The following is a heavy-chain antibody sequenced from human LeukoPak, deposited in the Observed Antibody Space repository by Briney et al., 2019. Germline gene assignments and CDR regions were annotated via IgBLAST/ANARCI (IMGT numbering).Heavy chain of an antibody. CDR1: GASIGSTSYY. D-gene: IGHD1-26*01. V-gene: IGHV4-39*07. Sequence: KPSETLSLTCTVSGASIGSTSYYWGWIRQPPGKGLEWIGSIYYSGSTYYNPSLESRVTISVDTSKNQFSLKLSSVTAADTAVYYCARDRGTYGYFDLWGPGNLVTVSS. J-gene: IGHJ2*01. CDR2: IYYSGST. CDR3: ARDRGTYGYFDL.